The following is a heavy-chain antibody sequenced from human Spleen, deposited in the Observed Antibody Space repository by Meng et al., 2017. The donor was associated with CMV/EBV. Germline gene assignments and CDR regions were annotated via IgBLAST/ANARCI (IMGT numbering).Heavy chain of an antibody. V-gene: IGHV1-69*02. CDR2: IIPILGIA. J-gene: IGHJ6*02. Sequence: SVKVSCKASGGTFSSYTISWVRQAPGQGLEWMGRIIPILGIANYAQKFQGRVAITADKSTSTAYMELSSLRSEDTAVYYCASCGGDCYPDYYGMDVWGQGTTVTVSS. D-gene: IGHD2-21*01. CDR3: ASCGGDCYPDYYGMDV. CDR1: GGTFSSYT.